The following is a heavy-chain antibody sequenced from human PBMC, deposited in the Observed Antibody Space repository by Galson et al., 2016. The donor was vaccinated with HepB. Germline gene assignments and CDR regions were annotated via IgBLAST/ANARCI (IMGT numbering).Heavy chain of an antibody. CDR3: VGSIGATAPFDY. V-gene: IGHV3-74*01. CDR1: GFTFSRYW. D-gene: IGHD6-13*01. J-gene: IGHJ4*02. CDR2: VNSDGGST. Sequence: SLRLSCAASGFTFSRYWMHWIRQAPGKGPMWVTRVNSDGGSTAYADSVKGQFTSTRDNAKNILYLHMSSLRVDDTAVYYCVGSIGATAPFDYWGQGTLVTVSS.